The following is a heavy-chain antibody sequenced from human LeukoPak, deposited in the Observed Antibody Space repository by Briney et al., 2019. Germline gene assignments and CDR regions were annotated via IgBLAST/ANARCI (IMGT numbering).Heavy chain of an antibody. V-gene: IGHV3-21*01. CDR3: ARQYVDTAMVPYYFDY. Sequence: GGSLRLSCAASGFTFSSYSMNWVRQAPGKGLEWVSSISSSSYINYADSVKGRFPISRDNAKNSLYLQMNSLRAEDTAVYYCARQYVDTAMVPYYFDYWGQGTLVTVSS. CDR1: GFTFSSYS. J-gene: IGHJ4*02. CDR2: ISSSSYI. D-gene: IGHD5-18*01.